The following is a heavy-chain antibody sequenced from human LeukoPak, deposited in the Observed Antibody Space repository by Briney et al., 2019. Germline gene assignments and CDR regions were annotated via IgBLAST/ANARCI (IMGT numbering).Heavy chain of an antibody. V-gene: IGHV4-59*01. D-gene: IGHD3-22*01. Sequence: PSETLSLTCTVSGGSISSYYWSWIRQPPGKGLEWIGYIYYSGSTNYNPSLKSRVTISVDTSKNQFSLRLNSVTAADTAVYFCARYDSSGYYFDSWGQGTLVTVSS. CDR2: IYYSGST. CDR1: GGSISSYY. J-gene: IGHJ4*02. CDR3: ARYDSSGYYFDS.